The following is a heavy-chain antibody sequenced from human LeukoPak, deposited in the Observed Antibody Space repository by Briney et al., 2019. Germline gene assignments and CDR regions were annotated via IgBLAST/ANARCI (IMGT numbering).Heavy chain of an antibody. Sequence: ASVKVSCKASGYTFASYDINWVRQATGRGLEWMGWMNPNSGDTDYAQKFQGRVTMTRDMSTSTVYMELSSLRSEDTAVYYCAREGYYDSSGYAFDIWGQGTMVTVSS. J-gene: IGHJ3*02. V-gene: IGHV1-8*01. CDR3: AREGYYDSSGYAFDI. CDR1: GYTFASYD. CDR2: MNPNSGDT. D-gene: IGHD3-22*01.